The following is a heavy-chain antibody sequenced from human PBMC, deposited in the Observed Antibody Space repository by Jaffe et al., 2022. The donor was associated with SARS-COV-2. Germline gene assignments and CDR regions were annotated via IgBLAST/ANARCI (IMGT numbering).Heavy chain of an antibody. Sequence: QLQLQESGPGLVKPSETLSLTCTVSGGSISSSSYYWGWIRQPPGKGLEWIGSIYYSGSTYYNPSLKSRVTISVDTSKNQFSLKLSSVTAADTAVYYCARPGGSGSYYFYYMDVWGKGTTVTVSS. J-gene: IGHJ6*03. CDR3: ARPGGSGSYYFYYMDV. CDR1: GGSISSSSYY. V-gene: IGHV4-39*01. CDR2: IYYSGST. D-gene: IGHD3-10*01.